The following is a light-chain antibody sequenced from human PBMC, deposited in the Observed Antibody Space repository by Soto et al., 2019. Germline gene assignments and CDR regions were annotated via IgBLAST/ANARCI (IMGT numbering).Light chain of an antibody. J-gene: IGKJ4*01. Sequence: DIQMTQSPSSLSASVGDRVTIACQSSHDVSWNLNWFQQKPGEAPKLLIYDASNLERGVPSRFSGSESGKVFTPPISTLQPEVFETYSCKNYSILLSFGGGT. CDR1: HDVSWN. CDR3: KNYSILLS. V-gene: IGKV1-33*01. CDR2: DAS.